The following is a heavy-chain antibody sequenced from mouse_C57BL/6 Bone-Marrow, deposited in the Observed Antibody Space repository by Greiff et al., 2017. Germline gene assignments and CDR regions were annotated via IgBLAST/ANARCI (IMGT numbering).Heavy chain of an antibody. J-gene: IGHJ2*01. V-gene: IGHV5-6*01. CDR1: GFTFSSYG. CDR2: ISSGGSYT. CDR3: ARHELGREYFDY. Sequence: EVKVVESGGDLVKPGGSLKLSCAASGFTFSSYGMSWVRQTPDKRLEWVATISSGGSYTYYPDSVKGRFTISRDNAKNTLYLQMRSLKSEDTAMYYCARHELGREYFDYWGQGTTLTVSS. D-gene: IGHD4-1*01.